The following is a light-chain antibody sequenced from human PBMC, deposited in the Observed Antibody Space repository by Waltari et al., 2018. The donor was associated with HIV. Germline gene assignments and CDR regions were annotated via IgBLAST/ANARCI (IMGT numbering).Light chain of an antibody. CDR2: LGS. Sequence: DIVLTQSPLSLPVTPGEPASISCRSSQSLLHSNGYNYLGWYLQKPGQSPQLLIYLGSNRASGVPDRFSGSGSGTDFTLKISRMEAEDVGVYYCMQALQSPPTFGQGTKVEIK. CDR1: QSLLHSNGYNY. V-gene: IGKV2-28*01. CDR3: MQALQSPPT. J-gene: IGKJ2*01.